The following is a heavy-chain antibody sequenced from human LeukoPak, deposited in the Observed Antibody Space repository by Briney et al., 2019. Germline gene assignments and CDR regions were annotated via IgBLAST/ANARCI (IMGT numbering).Heavy chain of an antibody. CDR2: IRSKANSYAT. D-gene: IGHD3-16*02. J-gene: IGHJ4*02. CDR1: GFTFSGSA. Sequence: GGSLRLSCAASGFTFSGSAMHWVRQASGKGLEWVGRIRSKANSYATAYAASVKGRFTISRDGSKNTAYLQMNSLKTEDTAVYYCTRRPLGGVIDPFYFDYWGQGTLVTVSS. CDR3: TRRPLGGVIDPFYFDY. V-gene: IGHV3-73*01.